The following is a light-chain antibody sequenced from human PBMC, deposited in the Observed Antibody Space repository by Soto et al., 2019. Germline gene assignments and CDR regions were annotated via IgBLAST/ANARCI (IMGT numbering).Light chain of an antibody. CDR3: QQYGSLPIT. CDR2: GSY. CDR1: QSVSSSY. V-gene: IGKV3-20*01. J-gene: IGKJ5*01. Sequence: EIVLTQSPDTLSLSPGEGATLSCSASQSVSSSYLAGYHQRPRQAPRLLIYGSYSRATGIPDRFSGGGSGTDFTLTISRLEPEDFAVYYCQQYGSLPITFGQGTRLEIK.